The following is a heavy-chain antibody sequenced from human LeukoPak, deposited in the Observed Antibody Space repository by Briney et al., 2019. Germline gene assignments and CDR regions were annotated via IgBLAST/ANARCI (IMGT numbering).Heavy chain of an antibody. CDR2: ITSTSGTI. D-gene: IGHD4/OR15-4a*01. Sequence: GGSLGLSCAASGFTFSTYSMNWVRQAPGKGLEWLSYITSTSGTIYYADSVKGRFTISRDNAKNSLYLQMNSLRDEDTAVYYCARVRGGNYQPLNFDYWGQGTLVTVSS. J-gene: IGHJ4*02. CDR1: GFTFSTYS. V-gene: IGHV3-48*02. CDR3: ARVRGGNYQPLNFDY.